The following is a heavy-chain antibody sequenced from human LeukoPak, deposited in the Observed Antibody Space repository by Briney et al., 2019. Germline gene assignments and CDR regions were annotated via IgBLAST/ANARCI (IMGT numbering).Heavy chain of an antibody. CDR3: ATYDYGDIKGFDY. CDR1: GGTFSSYA. CDR2: IIPIFGTA. D-gene: IGHD4-17*01. V-gene: IGHV1-69*13. J-gene: IGHJ4*02. Sequence: ASVKVSCKASGGTFSSYATSWVRQAPGQGLEWMGGIIPIFGTANYAQKFQGRVTITADESTSTAYMELSSLRSEDTAVYYCATYDYGDIKGFDYWGQGTLVTVSS.